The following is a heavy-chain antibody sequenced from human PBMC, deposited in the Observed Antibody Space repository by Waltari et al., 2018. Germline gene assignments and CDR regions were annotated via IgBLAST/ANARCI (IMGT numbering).Heavy chain of an antibody. D-gene: IGHD1-1*01. CDR3: ARVHDEWGFDY. CDR2: IYYSGST. V-gene: IGHV4-59*11. J-gene: IGHJ4*02. CDR1: GGSISSHY. Sequence: QVQLQESGPGLVKPSETLSLTCTVSGGSISSHYWSWIRQPPGKGLEWIGYIYYSGSTNYNPSLKSRVTISVDTSKNQCSLKLSSVTAADTAVYYCARVHDEWGFDYWGQGTLVTVSS.